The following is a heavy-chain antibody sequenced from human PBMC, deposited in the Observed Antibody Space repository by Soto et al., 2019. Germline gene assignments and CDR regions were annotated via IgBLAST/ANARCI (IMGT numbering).Heavy chain of an antibody. J-gene: IGHJ4*02. CDR1: GGSISSGDYY. Sequence: SETLSLTCTVSGGSISSGDYYWSWIRQPPGKGLEWIGYIYFSGSTNYNPSLKSRVTISVDTSKNQFSLKLSSVTAADTALYYCARGNLSFDFDSWGRGTLVTVSS. CDR3: ARGNLSFDFDS. V-gene: IGHV4-61*08. D-gene: IGHD2-15*01. CDR2: IYFSGST.